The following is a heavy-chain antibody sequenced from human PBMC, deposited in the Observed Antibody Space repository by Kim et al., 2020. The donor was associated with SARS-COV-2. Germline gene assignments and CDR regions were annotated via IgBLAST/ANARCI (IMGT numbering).Heavy chain of an antibody. CDR3: ARASSSTWGYYYYVMDV. J-gene: IGHJ6*02. CDR1: GYTFTGYA. D-gene: IGHD6-13*01. V-gene: IGHV7-4-1*02. CDR2: INTNTENP. Sequence: ASVKVSCKASGYTFTGYALNWVRQAPGQGLQWMGWINTNTENPTYAQGFTGRFVFSLDTSVTTAYLQINSLKAEDTGVYYCARASSSTWGYYYYVMDVWGQGTTVTVSS.